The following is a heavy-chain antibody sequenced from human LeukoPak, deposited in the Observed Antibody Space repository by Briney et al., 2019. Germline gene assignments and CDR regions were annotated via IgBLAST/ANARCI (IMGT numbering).Heavy chain of an antibody. V-gene: IGHV3-48*03. CDR3: AELGITMIGGV. J-gene: IGHJ6*04. CDR1: GFTFSSYE. Sequence: PGGSLRLSCAASGFTFSSYEMNWVRQAPGNGLEWVSYISSSGSTIYYADFVKGRFTISRDNAKNSLYLQMNSLRAEDTAVYYCAELGITMIGGVWGKGTTVTISS. CDR2: ISSSGSTI. D-gene: IGHD3-10*02.